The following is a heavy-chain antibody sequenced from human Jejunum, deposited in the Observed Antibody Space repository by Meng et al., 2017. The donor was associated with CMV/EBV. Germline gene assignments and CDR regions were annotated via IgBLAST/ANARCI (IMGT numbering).Heavy chain of an antibody. J-gene: IGHJ3*02. CDR2: IYSGGSGGST. Sequence: VSSNYMNWVSQGPGKGLEWVSVIYSGGSGGSTYYAESVKGRFTISRDNSKNTLYLQMNSLRAEDTAVYYCARKYSSSWHLDALDIWGQGTMVTVSS. D-gene: IGHD6-13*01. CDR3: ARKYSSSWHLDALDI. CDR1: VSSNY. V-gene: IGHV3-53*01.